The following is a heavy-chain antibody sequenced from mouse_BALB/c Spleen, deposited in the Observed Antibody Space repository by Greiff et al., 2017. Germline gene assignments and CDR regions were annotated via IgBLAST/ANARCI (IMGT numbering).Heavy chain of an antibody. CDR3: AHCYGSRNPLYAMDY. D-gene: IGHD1-1*01. CDR1: GYTFTSYW. CDR2: INPSTGYT. V-gene: IGHV1-7*01. J-gene: IGHJ4*01. Sequence: QVQLQQSGAELAKPGASVKMSCKASGYTFTSYWMHWVKQRPGQGLEWIGYINPSTGYTEYNQKFKDKATLTADKSSSTAYMQLSSLTSEDSAVYYCAHCYGSRNPLYAMDYWGQGTSVTVSS.